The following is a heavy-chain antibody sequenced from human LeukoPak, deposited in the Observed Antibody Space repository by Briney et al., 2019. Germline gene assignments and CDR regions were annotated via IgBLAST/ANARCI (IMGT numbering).Heavy chain of an antibody. J-gene: IGHJ4*02. D-gene: IGHD3-3*01. CDR1: GYTFTSYY. V-gene: IGHV1-46*01. CDR3: SRVRSDSCSGKYY. Sequence: ASVKVSCKASGYTFTSYYMHWVRQAPGQGLDCMGIINPSGGSTSYAQKFQGRVTMTRDTSTSTVYMELSSLRSEYKAVQYCSRVRSDSCSGKYYWDQQTPVTVPS. CDR2: INPSGGST.